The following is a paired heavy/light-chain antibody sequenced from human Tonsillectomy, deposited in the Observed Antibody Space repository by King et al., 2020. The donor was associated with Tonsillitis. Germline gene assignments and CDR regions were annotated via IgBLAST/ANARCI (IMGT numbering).Heavy chain of an antibody. CDR3: ATYFYDRYGYYYFDH. J-gene: IGHJ4*02. CDR2: IDPSDSYT. D-gene: IGHD3-22*01. Sequence: EVQLVQSGAEVKKPGESLRISCKGYGYSFTSFWISWVRQMPGKGLEWMGRIDPSDSYTDYSPSFRGRVTISSDRSPDKSISTAYLQWSSLEASDTAMYFCATYFYDRYGYYYFDHWGEGTLVSVSS. CDR1: GYSFTSFW. V-gene: IGHV5-10-1*03.
Light chain of an antibody. J-gene: IGKJ4*01. CDR3: QNYNSAPLT. CDR1: QDINNY. V-gene: IGKV1-27*01. Sequence: DIQMTQFPSSLSASVGDRVTISCRASQDINNYLAWYQQKPGRAPKLLIFTASTLQSGVPSRFSGSGSGTTFTLTISSLQPEDVATYYCQNYNSAPLTFGGGTKVDIK. CDR2: TAS.